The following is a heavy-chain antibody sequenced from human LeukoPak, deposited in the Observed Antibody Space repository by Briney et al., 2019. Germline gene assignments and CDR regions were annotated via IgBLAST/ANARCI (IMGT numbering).Heavy chain of an antibody. Sequence: ASVKVSCKASGYTFTSYGISWVRQAPGQGLEWMGWISAYNGNTNYAQKLQGRVTMTTDTSTSTAYMELRSLRSDDTAVYYCARDWVTGYCSGGSCYSPDYWGQGTLVTVSS. CDR2: ISAYNGNT. V-gene: IGHV1-18*01. CDR1: GYTFTSYG. CDR3: ARDWVTGYCSGGSCYSPDY. J-gene: IGHJ4*02. D-gene: IGHD2-15*01.